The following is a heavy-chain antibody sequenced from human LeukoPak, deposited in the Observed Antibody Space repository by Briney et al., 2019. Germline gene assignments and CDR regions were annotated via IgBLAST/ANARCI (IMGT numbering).Heavy chain of an antibody. CDR1: GYFISSGYY. V-gene: IGHV4-38-2*02. CDR2: IYHSGST. J-gene: IGHJ4*02. CDR3: AKETRDSGGYQY. Sequence: TSSETLSLTCTVSGYFISSGYYWGWIRQPPGKGLEWIGSIYHSGSTYFNPSLKSRVTLSVDTSKNQFSLKLSSVTAADTAVYYCAKETRDSGGYQYWGQGTLVTVSS. D-gene: IGHD3-22*01.